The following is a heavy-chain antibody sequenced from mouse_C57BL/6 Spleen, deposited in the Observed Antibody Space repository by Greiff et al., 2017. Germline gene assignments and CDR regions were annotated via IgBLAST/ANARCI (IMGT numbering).Heavy chain of an antibody. CDR2: INYDGSST. Sequence: EVKVVESEGGLVQPGSSMKLSCTASGFTFSDYYMAWVRQVPEKGLEWVANINYDGSSTYYLDSLKSRFIISRDNAKNILYLQMSSLKSEDTATYYCAREAGTGTYWYFDVWGTGTTVTVSS. J-gene: IGHJ1*03. D-gene: IGHD4-1*01. CDR1: GFTFSDYY. CDR3: AREAGTGTYWYFDV. V-gene: IGHV5-16*01.